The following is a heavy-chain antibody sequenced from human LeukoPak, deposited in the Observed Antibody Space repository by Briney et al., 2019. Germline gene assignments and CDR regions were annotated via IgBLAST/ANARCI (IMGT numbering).Heavy chain of an antibody. D-gene: IGHD3-16*01. V-gene: IGHV2-5*01. Sequence: SGPTLVNPTQTLTLTCTFSGFSPSTSGVGVGWIRQPPGKALEWLALIYSNDDKRYSPSLKSRLTITKDTSKNQVVLRMTNMDPVDTATYYCAHRRLGEPFDYWGQGTLVTVSS. CDR2: IYSNDDK. CDR1: GFSPSTSGVG. J-gene: IGHJ4*02. CDR3: AHRRLGEPFDY.